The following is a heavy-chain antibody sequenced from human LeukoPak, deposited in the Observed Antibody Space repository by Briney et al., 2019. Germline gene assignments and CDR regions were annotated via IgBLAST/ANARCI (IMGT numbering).Heavy chain of an antibody. Sequence: SQTLSLTCTVSGGSISSGYYWSWIRQLPGRGLEWIGYIYYSGDTYSSPSLKSRVSISVDASKNQFSLRLSSVTAADTAVYYCARSYQTADAFDIWGPGTMVTVSS. CDR1: GGSISSGYY. CDR2: IYYSGDT. V-gene: IGHV4-31*03. CDR3: ARSYQTADAFDI. D-gene: IGHD2-2*01. J-gene: IGHJ3*02.